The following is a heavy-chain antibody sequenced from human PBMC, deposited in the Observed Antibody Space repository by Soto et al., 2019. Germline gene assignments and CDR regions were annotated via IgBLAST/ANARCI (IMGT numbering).Heavy chain of an antibody. CDR2: IIPILGIA. CDR3: ARAFNSEGSGSYEFHYYMDV. V-gene: IGHV1-69*02. CDR1: GGTFSSYT. J-gene: IGHJ6*03. Sequence: ASVKVSCKASGGTFSSYTISWVRQAPGQGLEWMGRIIPILGIANYAQKFQGRVTITADKSTSTAYMELSSLRSEDTAVYYCARAFNSEGSGSYEFHYYMDVWGKGTTVTVSS. D-gene: IGHD3-10*01.